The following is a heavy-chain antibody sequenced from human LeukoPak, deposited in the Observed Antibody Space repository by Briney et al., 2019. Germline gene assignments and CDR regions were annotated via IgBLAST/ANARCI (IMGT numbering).Heavy chain of an antibody. CDR3: ARGARSADIVVVPAVLYNWFDP. D-gene: IGHD2-2*01. V-gene: IGHV4-34*01. CDR1: GGSFSGYY. CDR2: INHSGST. Sequence: SETLSLTCAVYGGSFSGYYWSWIRQPPGKGLEWIGEINHSGSTNYNPSLKSRVTISVDTSKNQFSLKLSSVTAADTAVYHCARGARSADIVVVPAVLYNWFDPWGQGTLVTVSS. J-gene: IGHJ5*02.